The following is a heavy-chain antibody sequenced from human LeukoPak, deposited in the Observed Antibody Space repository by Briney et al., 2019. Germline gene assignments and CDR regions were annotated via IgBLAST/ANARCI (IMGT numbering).Heavy chain of an antibody. V-gene: IGHV3-21*01. CDR2: ISSSSSYI. CDR1: GFTFSSYS. J-gene: IGHJ4*02. D-gene: IGHD3-10*01. Sequence: GGSLRLSCAASGFTFSSYSMNWVRQAPGKGLEWVSSISSSSSYIYYADSVKGRFTISRDNAKNSLYLQMNSLRAEDTAVYCCARVGEEGPVDYWGQGTLVTVSS. CDR3: ARVGEEGPVDY.